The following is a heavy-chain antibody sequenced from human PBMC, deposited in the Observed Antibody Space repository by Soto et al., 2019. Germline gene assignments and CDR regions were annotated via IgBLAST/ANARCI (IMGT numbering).Heavy chain of an antibody. Sequence: GGALRVPCAPAGVTVSSFRISWVGQDPGKGLEWVSSISSSSSYIYYADSGKGRFTISRDNAKNSLYLQMNSLRAEDTAVYYCARGLSDAFAIWGQGTMVTVSS. CDR1: GVTVSSFR. CDR2: ISSSSSYI. CDR3: ARGLSDAFAI. V-gene: IGHV3-21*01. J-gene: IGHJ3*02.